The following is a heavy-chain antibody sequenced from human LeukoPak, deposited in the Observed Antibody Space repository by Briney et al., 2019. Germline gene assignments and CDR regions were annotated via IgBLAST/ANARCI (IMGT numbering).Heavy chain of an antibody. D-gene: IGHD5-18*01. Sequence: GESLKISCKTSGYSFSNYWIAWVRQMPGKGLEWMGINYPGDSDTRYSPSFQGQVTMLADKSISTAYLQWSSLKASDTAMYYCARGNTAMAIDYWGQGTLVTVSP. J-gene: IGHJ4*02. CDR1: GYSFSNYW. V-gene: IGHV5-51*01. CDR3: ARGNTAMAIDY. CDR2: NYPGDSDT.